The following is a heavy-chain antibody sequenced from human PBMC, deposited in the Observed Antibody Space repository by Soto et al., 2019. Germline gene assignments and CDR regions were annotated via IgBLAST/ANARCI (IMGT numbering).Heavy chain of an antibody. J-gene: IGHJ4*02. Sequence: QVQLEQSGAEVKKPGASMKVSCQASGYTFTSYYIHWVRQAPGQGLEWMGVSHVGPDTTMYAQKFQGRVTMTRDTSTSTVYMELSSLISEDTAVYFCARESSGTQYFDYWGRGTLVTVSS. CDR3: ARESSGTQYFDY. CDR1: GYTFTSYY. CDR2: SHVGPDTT. V-gene: IGHV1-46*01. D-gene: IGHD6-19*01.